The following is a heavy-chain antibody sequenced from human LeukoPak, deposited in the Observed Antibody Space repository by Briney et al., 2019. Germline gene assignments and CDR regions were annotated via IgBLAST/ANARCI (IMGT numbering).Heavy chain of an antibody. V-gene: IGHV1-8*01. Sequence: ASVTVSCKASGYTFTSYDINWVRQATGQGLEWMGWMNPNSGNTGYAQKFQGRVTMTRNTSISTAYMELSSLRSEDTAVYYCARKKPGYYDFWSGYSVDFDYWGQGTLVTVSS. CDR3: ARKKPGYYDFWSGYSVDFDY. D-gene: IGHD3-3*01. CDR1: GYTFTSYD. CDR2: MNPNSGNT. J-gene: IGHJ4*02.